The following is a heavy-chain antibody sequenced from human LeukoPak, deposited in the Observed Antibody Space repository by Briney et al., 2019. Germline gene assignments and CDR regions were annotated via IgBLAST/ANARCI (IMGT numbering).Heavy chain of an antibody. Sequence: GGSLRLSCAASGFTFSNYAMSWVRQAPGKGLEWVSVISGSGGSTYYADSVKGRFTISRDNSKNTLYLQMNSLRAEDTAVYFCAKGTMLRGLIILNFYYYMDVWGKGTTVTVSS. J-gene: IGHJ6*03. CDR1: GFTFSNYA. D-gene: IGHD3-10*01. V-gene: IGHV3-23*01. CDR3: AKGTMLRGLIILNFYYYMDV. CDR2: ISGSGGST.